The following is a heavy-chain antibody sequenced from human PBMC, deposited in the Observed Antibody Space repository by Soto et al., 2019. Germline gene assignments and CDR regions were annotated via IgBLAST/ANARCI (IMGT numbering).Heavy chain of an antibody. J-gene: IGHJ4*02. CDR3: ASRQRYVDIVATPSPYFDY. V-gene: IGHV1-69*06. CDR2: IIPIFGTA. D-gene: IGHD5-12*01. CDR1: GGTFSSYA. Sequence: ASVKVSCKASGGTFSSYAISWVRQAPGQGLEWMGGIIPIFGTANYAQKFQGRVTITADKSTSTAYMELGSLRSEDTAVYYCASRQRYVDIVATPSPYFDYWGQGTLVTVSS.